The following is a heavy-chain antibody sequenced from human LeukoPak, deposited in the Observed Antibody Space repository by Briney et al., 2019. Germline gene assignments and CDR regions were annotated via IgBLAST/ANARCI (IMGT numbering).Heavy chain of an antibody. Sequence: GGSLRLSCAASGFSFSSYSMNWVRQAPGKGLEWVSDISFSGGSTYYADSVKGRFTISRDNSKNTLYLQMNSLRADDTAVYYCAKMGARLGDLSLYAFDYWGQGTLVTVSS. CDR3: AKMGARLGDLSLYAFDY. CDR1: GFSFSSYS. CDR2: ISFSGGST. D-gene: IGHD3-16*02. V-gene: IGHV3-23*01. J-gene: IGHJ4*02.